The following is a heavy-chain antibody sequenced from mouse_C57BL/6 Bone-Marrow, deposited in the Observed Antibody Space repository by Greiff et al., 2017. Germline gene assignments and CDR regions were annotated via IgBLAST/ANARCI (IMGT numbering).Heavy chain of an antibody. V-gene: IGHV1-76*01. CDR2: IYPGSGDT. D-gene: IGHD1-1*01. J-gene: IGHJ2*01. CDR3: AIKRRDYGRDY. Sequence: VQLQQSGAELVRPGASVKLSCKASGYTFTDYYINWVKQRPGQGLEWIARIYPGSGDTYYNEKFKGKATLTAEKSSSTAYMQLSSLTSEDSAVYFCAIKRRDYGRDYWGQGTTLTVSS. CDR1: GYTFTDYY.